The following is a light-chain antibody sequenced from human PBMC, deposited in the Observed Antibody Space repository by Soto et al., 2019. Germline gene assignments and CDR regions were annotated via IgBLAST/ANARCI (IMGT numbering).Light chain of an antibody. CDR1: QSVINNY. V-gene: IGKV3-20*01. J-gene: IGKJ4*01. CDR2: GAS. Sequence: LTQSPGSLSLSPGERATLSCRASQSVINNYLAWYQQKPGQAPRLLIYGASSRATGIPDRFSGSGSGTDFTLTISRLEPEDFAMYYCQQYGYLVTFGGGTKVDIK. CDR3: QQYGYLVT.